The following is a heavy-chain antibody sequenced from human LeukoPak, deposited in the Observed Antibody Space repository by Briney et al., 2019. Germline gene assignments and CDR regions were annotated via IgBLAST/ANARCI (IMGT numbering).Heavy chain of an antibody. V-gene: IGHV3-30-3*01. CDR2: ISFDGTNK. D-gene: IGHD6-19*01. CDR3: ARDSGWPKIFDY. CDR1: GFTFSTYA. Sequence: GRSLRLSCAASGFTFSTYAMHWVRQAPGKGLEWVAVISFDGTNKYYADSVKGRFTISRDNSKNSLYLQMNSLRAEDTAVYYCARDSGWPKIFDYWGQGTLVTVSS. J-gene: IGHJ4*02.